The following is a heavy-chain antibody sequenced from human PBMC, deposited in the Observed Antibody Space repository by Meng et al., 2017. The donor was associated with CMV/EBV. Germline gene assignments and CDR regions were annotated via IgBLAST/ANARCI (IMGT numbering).Heavy chain of an antibody. CDR1: GYTFTSYY. CDR2: INPSGGST. J-gene: IGHJ6*02. CDR3: ARDPYCSRTSCYTGTPLNYGMDV. V-gene: IGHV1-46*01. Sequence: ASVKVSCKASGYTFTSYYMHWVRQAPGQGLEWMGIINPSGGSTSYAQKFQGRVTMTRDTSTSTVYMELSSLRSEDTAVYYCARDPYCSRTSCYTGTPLNYGMDVWGQGTTVTVSS. D-gene: IGHD2-2*02.